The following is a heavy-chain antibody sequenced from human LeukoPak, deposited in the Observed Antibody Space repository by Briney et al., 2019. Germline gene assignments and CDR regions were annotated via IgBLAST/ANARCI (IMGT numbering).Heavy chain of an antibody. CDR3: ASPIAVADYYYYYYMDV. CDR1: GFTFSSYW. J-gene: IGHJ6*03. Sequence: PGGSLRLSCAASGFTFSSYWMHWVRHAPGKGLVWVSRINSDGSSTSYADSVKGRFTISRDNAKNTLYLQMHSLRAEDTAVYYCASPIAVADYYYYYYMDVWGKGTTVTVSS. D-gene: IGHD6-19*01. CDR2: INSDGSST. V-gene: IGHV3-74*01.